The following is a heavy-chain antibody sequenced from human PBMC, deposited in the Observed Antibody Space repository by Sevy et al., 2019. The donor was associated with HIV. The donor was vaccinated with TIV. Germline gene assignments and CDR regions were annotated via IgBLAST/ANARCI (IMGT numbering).Heavy chain of an antibody. Sequence: GGSLRLSCAASGFTFSSYSMNWVRQAPGKGLEWVSSISSSSSYIYYADSVKGRFTISRDKAKNSLYLQMNSLRAEDTAVYYCARLGIVVVKAFDIWGQGTMVTVSS. D-gene: IGHD3-22*01. CDR1: GFTFSSYS. V-gene: IGHV3-21*01. CDR3: ARLGIVVVKAFDI. CDR2: ISSSSSYI. J-gene: IGHJ3*02.